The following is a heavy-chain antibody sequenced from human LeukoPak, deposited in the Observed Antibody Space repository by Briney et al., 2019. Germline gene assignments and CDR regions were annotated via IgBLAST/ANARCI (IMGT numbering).Heavy chain of an antibody. J-gene: IGHJ5*02. Sequence: SETLSLTCTVSGGSISSGSYYWSWIRQPAGKGLEWIGRIYTSGSTNYNPSLKSRVTISVDTSKNQFSLKLSSVTAADTAVYYCARDISADPVVTAILGWFDPWGQGTLVTVSS. D-gene: IGHD2-21*02. V-gene: IGHV4-61*02. CDR2: IYTSGST. CDR3: ARDISADPVVTAILGWFDP. CDR1: GGSISSGSYY.